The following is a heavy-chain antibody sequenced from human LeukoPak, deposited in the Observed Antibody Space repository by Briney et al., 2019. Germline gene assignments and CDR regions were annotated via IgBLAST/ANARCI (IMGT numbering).Heavy chain of an antibody. CDR3: TTDGVDSSPRVYYYYYGMDV. CDR2: VKSKTDGGTT. CDR1: GFTVSSNY. V-gene: IGHV3-15*01. J-gene: IGHJ6*02. D-gene: IGHD3-3*01. Sequence: NPGRCLRLSCAAAGFTVSSNYMSSGREAPGEGLECVGGVKSKTDGGTTDYAAPVKGTFTISRDDSKNTLYLQMNSLKTEDTAVYYCTTDGVDSSPRVYYYYYGMDVWGQGTPVTVSS.